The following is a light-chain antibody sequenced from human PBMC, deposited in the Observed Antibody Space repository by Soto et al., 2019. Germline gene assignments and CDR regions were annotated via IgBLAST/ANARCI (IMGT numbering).Light chain of an antibody. CDR1: QSVGRW. CDR3: QQYHTYSYT. J-gene: IGKJ2*01. Sequence: DIPMTQSPSTLSASVGDRVTITCRASQSVGRWLAWYQQRPGKAPKFLIYDATSLESGVPSRFSGSGSGTEFTLTISSLQPDDFATYYCQQYHTYSYTFGQGTKLEIK. CDR2: DAT. V-gene: IGKV1-5*01.